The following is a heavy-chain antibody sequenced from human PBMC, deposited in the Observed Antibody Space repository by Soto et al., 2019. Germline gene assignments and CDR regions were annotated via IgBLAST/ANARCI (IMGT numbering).Heavy chain of an antibody. CDR1: GGSISSYY. CDR2: IYYSGST. V-gene: IGHV4-59*12. Sequence: PSETLSLTCTVSGGSISSYYWSWIRQPPGKGLEWIGYIYYSGSTNYNPSLKSRVTISVDTSKNQFSLKLSSVTAADTAVYYCARDYDILTGHHPSAFDIWGQGTMVTVSS. CDR3: ARDYDILTGHHPSAFDI. D-gene: IGHD3-9*01. J-gene: IGHJ3*02.